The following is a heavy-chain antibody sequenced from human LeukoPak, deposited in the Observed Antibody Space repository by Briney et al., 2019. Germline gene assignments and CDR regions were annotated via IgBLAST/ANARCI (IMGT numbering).Heavy chain of an antibody. J-gene: IGHJ6*03. D-gene: IGHD6-25*01. CDR1: GFTFTSSA. Sequence: GASVEVSCKASGFTFTSSALQWVRQARGQRLEWIGWIVVGSGNTNYAQKFQERVTITRDMSTSTAYMEPSSLRSEDTAVYYCAAVPSYSSGGGYYYYMDVWGKGTTVTVSS. V-gene: IGHV1-58*01. CDR3: AAVPSYSSGGGYYYYMDV. CDR2: IVVGSGNT.